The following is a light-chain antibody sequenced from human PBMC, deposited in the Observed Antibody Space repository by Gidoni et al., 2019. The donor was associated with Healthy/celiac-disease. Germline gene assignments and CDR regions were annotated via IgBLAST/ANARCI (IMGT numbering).Light chain of an antibody. V-gene: IGKV1-39*01. CDR2: AAS. CDR3: QQSYSTPRT. J-gene: IGKJ1*01. Sequence: DSQMTQSPSSLSASVGDRVTIPCRASQSISSYLNWYQQQPGKAPKLLIYAASSLQSGVPSRFSGSGSGTDFTLTISSLQPEDFATYYCQQSYSTPRTFGQGTKVEIK. CDR1: QSISSY.